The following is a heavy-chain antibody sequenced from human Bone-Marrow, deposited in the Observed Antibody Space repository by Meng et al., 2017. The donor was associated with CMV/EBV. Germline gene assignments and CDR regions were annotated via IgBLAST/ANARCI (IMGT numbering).Heavy chain of an antibody. CDR2: MWTDGNT. CDR1: GFSVSYSY. CDR3: AKAYMVRGGPLLNPHFDP. V-gene: IGHV3-66*01. Sequence: GGSLRLSCVASGFSVSYSYMNWVRQAPGKGLEWISVMWTDGNTYYAGSVKGRFTISRDNSKNTLYLQMNSLKAEDTAVYYCAKAYMVRGGPLLNPHFDPRGQGTLVTVSS. J-gene: IGHJ5*02. D-gene: IGHD3-10*01.